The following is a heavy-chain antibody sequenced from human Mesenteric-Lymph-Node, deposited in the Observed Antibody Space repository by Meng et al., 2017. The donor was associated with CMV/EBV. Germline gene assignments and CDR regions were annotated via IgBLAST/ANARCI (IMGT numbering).Heavy chain of an antibody. CDR1: GFTFSSYW. Sequence: GGSLRLSCAASGFTFSSYWMHWVRQAPGKGLVWVSRINSDGSSTSYADSVKGRFTISRDNSKNTLYLQINSLRPEDTAMYYCAYCSNTYYFDFWGQGTLVTVSS. CDR3: AYCSNTYYFDF. D-gene: IGHD2-2*01. CDR2: INSDGSST. V-gene: IGHV3-74*01. J-gene: IGHJ4*02.